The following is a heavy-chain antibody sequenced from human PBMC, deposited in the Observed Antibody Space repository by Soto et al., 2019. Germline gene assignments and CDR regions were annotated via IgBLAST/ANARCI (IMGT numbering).Heavy chain of an antibody. V-gene: IGHV4-4*02. D-gene: IGHD3-22*01. CDR3: ARLPTYYYDSSGKDAFDI. J-gene: IGHJ3*02. CDR2: IYHSGST. CDR1: GGSISSSNW. Sequence: QVQLQESGPGLVKHSGTLSLTCAVSGGSISSSNWWSWVRQPPGKGLEWIGEIYHSGSTNYNPSLKSRVTISVDKSKNQFSLKLSSVTAADTAVYYCARLPTYYYDSSGKDAFDIWGQGTMVTVSS.